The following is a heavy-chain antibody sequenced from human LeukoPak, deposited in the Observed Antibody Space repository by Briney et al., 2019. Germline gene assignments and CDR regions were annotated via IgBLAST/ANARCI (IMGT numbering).Heavy chain of an antibody. V-gene: IGHV3-23*01. D-gene: IGHD3-10*01. CDR1: GFTSNSYA. CDR2: ISGSGSTT. Sequence: PGGSLRLSCAASGFTSNSYAMSWVRQAPRKGLEWVSAISGSGSTTYYADSVKGRFTMSRDNSKNTLYLHMNRLRGEDTAVYCCAKGDGGSGSYINAFDIWGQGTMVTVSS. J-gene: IGHJ3*02. CDR3: AKGDGGSGSYINAFDI.